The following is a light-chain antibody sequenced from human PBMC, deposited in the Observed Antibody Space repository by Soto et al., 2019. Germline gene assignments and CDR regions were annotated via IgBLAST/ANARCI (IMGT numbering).Light chain of an antibody. CDR3: QQYNTSPPT. J-gene: IGKJ1*01. CDR1: QGINRN. V-gene: IGKV3-15*01. CDR2: GAS. Sequence: IVMTQSPATLSVSPGESVTFSCRASQGINRNLAWYQQKPGQAPRLLISGASTGATGIPARFSGSGSGTYFTPTISRLEPEDFAVYYCQQYNTSPPTFGQGTKVDIK.